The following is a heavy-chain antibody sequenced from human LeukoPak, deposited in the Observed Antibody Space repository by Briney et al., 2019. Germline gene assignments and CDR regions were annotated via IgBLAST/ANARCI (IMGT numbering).Heavy chain of an antibody. CDR1: GYSISSGYY. CDR2: INHSGST. J-gene: IGHJ5*02. CDR3: ARSPSIAATGRNYNWFDP. D-gene: IGHD6-13*01. V-gene: IGHV4-38-2*02. Sequence: PSETLSLTCTVSGYSISSGYYWSWIRQPPGKGLEWIGEINHSGSTNYNPSLKSRVTISVDTSKNQFSLKLSSVTAADTAVYYCARSPSIAATGRNYNWFDPWGQGTLVTVSS.